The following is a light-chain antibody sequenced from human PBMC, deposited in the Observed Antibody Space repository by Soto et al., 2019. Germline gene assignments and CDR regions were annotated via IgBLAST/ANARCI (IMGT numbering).Light chain of an antibody. CDR2: AAS. CDR3: QHYDNLPPT. CDR1: QDISNS. V-gene: IGKV1-33*01. Sequence: DIQMTQSPSSLSAFVGDRVTITCQASQDISNSLNWYQQKPGKAPNLLIYAASILETGVPSRFSGSGSWTDFTFTISSLQPEDIATYYCQHYDNLPPTFGPGTKVDIK. J-gene: IGKJ3*01.